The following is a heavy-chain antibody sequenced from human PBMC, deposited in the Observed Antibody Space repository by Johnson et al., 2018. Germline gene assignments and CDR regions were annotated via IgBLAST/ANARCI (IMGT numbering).Heavy chain of an antibody. Sequence: QVQLVQSGGGVVQPGRSLRLSCAASGFTFSSYGMHWVRQAPGKGLEWVAVIWYDGSNKYYADSVKGRFTISRDNSKNTLYLQMNSLRAEDTAVYYCARDTYSSGWYHAFDIWGQGTMVTVSS. V-gene: IGHV3-33*01. CDR1: GFTFSSYG. CDR3: ARDTYSSGWYHAFDI. D-gene: IGHD6-19*01. J-gene: IGHJ3*02. CDR2: IWYDGSNK.